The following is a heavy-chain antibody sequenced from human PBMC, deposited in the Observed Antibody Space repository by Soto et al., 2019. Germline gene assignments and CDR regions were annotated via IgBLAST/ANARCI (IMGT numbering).Heavy chain of an antibody. Sequence: PXGSLRLSSATSGXSVSTCAISWVRQAPAEGLEWVSTISGSGGTTYYEDSVNGRFTISKDNSKKKMYLQLNSLNAEDTAIFYCARHSVGYQLLSNGFDPWGQGNLVTV. V-gene: IGHV3-23*02. J-gene: IGHJ5*02. CDR1: GXSVSTCA. CDR2: ISGSGGTT. CDR3: ARHSVGYQLLSNGFDP. D-gene: IGHD2-2*01.